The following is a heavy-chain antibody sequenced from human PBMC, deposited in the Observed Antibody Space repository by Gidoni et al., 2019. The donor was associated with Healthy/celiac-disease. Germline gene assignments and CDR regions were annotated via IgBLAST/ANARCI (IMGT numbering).Heavy chain of an antibody. D-gene: IGHD6-19*01. CDR2: ISSSSSTI. CDR3: ARDRAVAGIRGEDWFDP. CDR1: GFTFSSYS. J-gene: IGHJ5*02. V-gene: IGHV3-48*01. Sequence: EVQLVESGGGLVQPGGSLRLSCAASGFTFSSYSMNWVRQAPGKGLEWVSYISSSSSTIYYADSVKGRFTISRDNAKNSLYLQMNSLRAEDTAVYYCARDRAVAGIRGEDWFDPWGQGTLVTVSS.